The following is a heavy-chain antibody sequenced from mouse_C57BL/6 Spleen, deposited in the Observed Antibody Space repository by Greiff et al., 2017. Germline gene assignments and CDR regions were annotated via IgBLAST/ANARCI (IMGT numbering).Heavy chain of an antibody. D-gene: IGHD4-1*01. Sequence: QVQLQQPGAELVKPGASVKLSCKASGYTFTSYWMHWVKQRPGQGLEWIGMIHPNSGSTNYNEKFKSKATLTVDKSSSTAYMQFSSLTSEDPAVYYCAREGENWDYWGQGTTLTVSS. V-gene: IGHV1-64*01. CDR1: GYTFTSYW. J-gene: IGHJ2*01. CDR2: IHPNSGST. CDR3: AREGENWDY.